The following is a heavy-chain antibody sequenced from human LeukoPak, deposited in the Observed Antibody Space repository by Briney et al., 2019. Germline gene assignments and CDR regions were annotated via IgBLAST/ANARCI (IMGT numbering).Heavy chain of an antibody. Sequence: GESLKISCKAYGYSFFSNYWIAWVRQMPGKGLECVVILYPGDSDSRYSPSFQGQATISADRSISTAYPHWSSLKVSDTAMYYCARASRDGYNQDFDYWGQGTLVTVSS. J-gene: IGHJ4*02. V-gene: IGHV5-51*01. CDR2: LYPGDSDS. CDR3: ARASRDGYNQDFDY. CDR1: GYSFFSNYW. D-gene: IGHD5-24*01.